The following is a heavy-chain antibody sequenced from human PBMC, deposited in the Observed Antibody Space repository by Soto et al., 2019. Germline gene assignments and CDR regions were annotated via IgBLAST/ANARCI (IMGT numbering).Heavy chain of an antibody. D-gene: IGHD4-17*01. Sequence: QVQLQESGPGLVKPSETLSLTCTVSDDSISPYYWIWIRQPPGKGLEWIGFIYYSGSTTYNPSLKSRVTRSVDTSKNQSSLKLSSVTAADTAVYYCERRSYGDFDFWGHGTIVTVSS. CDR3: ERRSYGDFDF. J-gene: IGHJ3*01. CDR2: IYYSGST. V-gene: IGHV4-59*08. CDR1: DDSISPYY.